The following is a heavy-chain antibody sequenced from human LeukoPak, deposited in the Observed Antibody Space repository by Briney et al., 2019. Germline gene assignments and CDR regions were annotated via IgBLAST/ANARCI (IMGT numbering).Heavy chain of an antibody. D-gene: IGHD1-7*01. CDR2: ISSSGSTI. J-gene: IGHJ6*02. V-gene: IGHV3-11*01. CDR3: ARDLGLELRQYYGMDV. CDR1: GFTFSDYY. Sequence: GGSLRLSCAASGFTFSDYYMSWIRQAPGKGLEWVSYISSSGSTIYYADSVKGRFTISRDNAKNSLYLQMNSLRAEDTAVYYCARDLGLELRQYYGMDVWGQGTTVTVSS.